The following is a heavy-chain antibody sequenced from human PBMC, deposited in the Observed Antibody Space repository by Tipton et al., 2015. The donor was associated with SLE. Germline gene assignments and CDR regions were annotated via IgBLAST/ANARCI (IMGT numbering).Heavy chain of an antibody. V-gene: IGHV4-59*12. CDR3: ARDPNGGYGSFDY. D-gene: IGHD7-27*01. J-gene: IGHJ4*02. CDR2: VYYSGDT. CDR1: GGSINGFY. Sequence: GLVKPSETLSLTCTVSGGSINGFYWSWIRQFPGKGLEWMGCVYYSGDTNYNPSLDSRVTISVDTSKNQFSLKLSSVTAADTAVYYCARDPNGGYGSFDYWGLGALVTVSS.